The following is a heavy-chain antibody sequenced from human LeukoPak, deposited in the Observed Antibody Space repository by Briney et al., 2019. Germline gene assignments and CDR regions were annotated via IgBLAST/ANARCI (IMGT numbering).Heavy chain of an antibody. Sequence: GSLRLSCAASGFTFSTYWMGWVRQAPGKGPEWVADIKEDGSDKYSVDSVKGRFTISRDNAKNSLYLQMNSLRAEDTAVYYCARDTYRFFDLWGRGTLVTVSS. J-gene: IGHJ2*01. CDR2: IKEDGSDK. CDR3: ARDTYRFFDL. CDR1: GFTFSTYW. V-gene: IGHV3-7*01.